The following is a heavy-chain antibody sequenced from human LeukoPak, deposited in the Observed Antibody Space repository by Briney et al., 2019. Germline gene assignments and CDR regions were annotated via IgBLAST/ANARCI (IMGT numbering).Heavy chain of an antibody. Sequence: GGSLRLSSGASGFSCSSDAMSWVRQAPGKGLEWGSFIYSDNTHYSDSVKGRLTISRDNAKNSLYLQLNSLRAEDMALYYCAKALDIVVVPAASRPMRDAFDIWGQGTMVTVSS. D-gene: IGHD2-2*01. V-gene: IGHV3-23*03. CDR3: AKALDIVVVPAASRPMRDAFDI. CDR2: IYSDNT. CDR1: GFSCSSDA. J-gene: IGHJ3*02.